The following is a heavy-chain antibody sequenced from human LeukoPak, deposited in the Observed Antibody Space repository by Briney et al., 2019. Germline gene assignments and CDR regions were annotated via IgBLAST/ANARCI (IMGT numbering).Heavy chain of an antibody. Sequence: ASVKVSCKASGYTFTAYYMHWVRQAPGQGLEWMGWINPNSGGTNYAQKFQGRVTMTRDTSISTAYMELSRLRSDDTAVYYCARVGDGYNYFAFDIWGQGTMVTVSS. CDR3: ARVGDGYNYFAFDI. J-gene: IGHJ3*02. CDR2: INPNSGGT. V-gene: IGHV1-2*02. D-gene: IGHD5-24*01. CDR1: GYTFTAYY.